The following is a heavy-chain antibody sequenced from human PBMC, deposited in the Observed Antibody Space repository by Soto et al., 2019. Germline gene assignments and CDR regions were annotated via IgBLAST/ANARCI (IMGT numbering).Heavy chain of an antibody. D-gene: IGHD1-7*01. Sequence: GGSLRLSCAASGFTFSSYAMHWVRQAPGKGMEWVAVISYDGSNKYYADSVKGRFTISRDNSKNTLYLQMNSLRAEDTAVYYCARDRNYNFLYGMDFWGQGTTVTVSS. CDR3: ARDRNYNFLYGMDF. CDR1: GFTFSSYA. CDR2: ISYDGSNK. J-gene: IGHJ6*02. V-gene: IGHV3-30-3*01.